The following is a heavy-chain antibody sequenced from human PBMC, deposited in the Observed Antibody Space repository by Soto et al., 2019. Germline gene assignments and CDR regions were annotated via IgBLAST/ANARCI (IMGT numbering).Heavy chain of an antibody. V-gene: IGHV3-23*01. CDR1: GFTLTSYA. Sequence: EVQLLESGGGLVQPGGSLGPSGAPLGFTLTSYALGGARQPPGKGLEWVSAISGIGGSTYYADSVKGRFTISRDNPKNTLYLQMNSLRAEDTAVYYCAYSSTPFDYWGQGTLVTVSS. CDR3: AYSSTPFDY. J-gene: IGHJ4*02. D-gene: IGHD6-13*01. CDR2: ISGIGGST.